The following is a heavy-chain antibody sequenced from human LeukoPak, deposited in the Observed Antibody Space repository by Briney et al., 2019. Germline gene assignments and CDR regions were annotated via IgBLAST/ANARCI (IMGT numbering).Heavy chain of an antibody. CDR3: ARSSRYCTNGVCPHDAFDI. Sequence: ASVKVSCKASGYTFTSYYIHWVRQAPGQGLEWMGLINPSGGSTNYAQKFQGRVTITRDTSASTAYMELSSLRSEDMAVYYCARSSRYCTNGVCPHDAFDIWGQGTMVTVSS. J-gene: IGHJ3*02. CDR1: GYTFTSYY. V-gene: IGHV1-46*01. D-gene: IGHD2-8*01. CDR2: INPSGGST.